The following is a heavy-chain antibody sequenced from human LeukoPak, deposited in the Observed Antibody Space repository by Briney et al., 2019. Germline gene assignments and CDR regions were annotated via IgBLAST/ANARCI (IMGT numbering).Heavy chain of an antibody. D-gene: IGHD6-6*01. Sequence: PGGSLRRSCAASGFTFDDYAMHWVRQAPGMGLEWVSGISWNSGSMDYADSVKGRFTISRDNAKNSLYLQMNSLRAEDTALYYCAKRSTYYFDYWGQGTLVTVSS. CDR1: GFTFDDYA. V-gene: IGHV3-9*01. CDR2: ISWNSGSM. J-gene: IGHJ4*02. CDR3: AKRSTYYFDY.